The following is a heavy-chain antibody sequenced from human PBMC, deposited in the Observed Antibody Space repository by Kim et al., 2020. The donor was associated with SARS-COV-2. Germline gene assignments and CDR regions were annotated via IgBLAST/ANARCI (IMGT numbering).Heavy chain of an antibody. Sequence: SVKVSCKASGGTFSSYAISWVRQAPGQGLEWMGGIIPIFGTANYAQKFQGRVTITADESTSTAYMELSSLRSEDTAVYYCARQKDYYGSGSYVVAFDIWGQGTMVTVSS. CDR2: IIPIFGTA. D-gene: IGHD3-10*01. J-gene: IGHJ3*02. CDR1: GGTFSSYA. V-gene: IGHV1-69*13. CDR3: ARQKDYYGSGSYVVAFDI.